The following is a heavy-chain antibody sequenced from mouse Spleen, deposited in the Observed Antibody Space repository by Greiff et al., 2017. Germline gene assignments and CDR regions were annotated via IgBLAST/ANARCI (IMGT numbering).Heavy chain of an antibody. D-gene: IGHD4-1*01. Sequence: EVKLMESGGDLVKPGGSLKLSCAASGFTFSSYGMSWVRQTPDKRLEWVATISSGGSYTYYPDSVKGRFTISRDNAKNTLYLQMSSLKSEDTAMYYCARHGTGTGYYAMDYWGQGTSVTVSS. V-gene: IGHV5-6*01. J-gene: IGHJ4*01. CDR3: ARHGTGTGYYAMDY. CDR1: GFTFSSYG. CDR2: ISSGGSYT.